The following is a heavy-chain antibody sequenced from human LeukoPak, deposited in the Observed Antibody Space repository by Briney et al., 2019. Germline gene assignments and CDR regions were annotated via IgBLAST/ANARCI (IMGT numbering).Heavy chain of an antibody. CDR2: IYYSGST. CDR1: GGSISSYY. Sequence: PSETLSLTCTVSGGSISSYYWSWIRQPPGKGLEWIGYIYYSGSTNYNPSLKSRVTISVDTSKNQFSLKLSSVTAADTAVYYCARVPMVRGSYYFDYWGQGTLVTVSS. D-gene: IGHD3-10*01. CDR3: ARVPMVRGSYYFDY. V-gene: IGHV4-59*01. J-gene: IGHJ4*02.